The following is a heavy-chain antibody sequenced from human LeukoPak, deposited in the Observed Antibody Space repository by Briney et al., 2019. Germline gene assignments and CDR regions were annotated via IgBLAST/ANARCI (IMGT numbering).Heavy chain of an antibody. CDR1: GFIFSNYV. D-gene: IGHD3-3*01. CDR3: ASQRFLDY. J-gene: IGHJ4*02. V-gene: IGHV3-7*01. CDR2: IKQDGSEK. Sequence: GGSLRLSCAASGFIFSNYVMSWVRQAPGKGLEWVANIKQDGSEKYYVDSVKGRFTISRDNAKNSLYLQLNSLRVEDTAVYYCASQRFLDYWGQGTLVTVSS.